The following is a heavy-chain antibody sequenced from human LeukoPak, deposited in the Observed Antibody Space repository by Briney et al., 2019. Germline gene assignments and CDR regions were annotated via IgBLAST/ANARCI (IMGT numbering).Heavy chain of an antibody. D-gene: IGHD3-22*01. V-gene: IGHV3-49*04. CDR2: IRSKAYGGTT. CDR1: GFTFGDYA. CDR3: TRTYYYDSSGYPYFDY. Sequence: GGSLRLSCTASGFTFGDYAMSWVRQAPGKGLEWVGFIRSKAYGGTTEYAASVKGRFTISRDDSKSIAYLQTNSLKTEDTAVYYCTRTYYYDSSGYPYFDYWGQGTLVTVSS. J-gene: IGHJ4*02.